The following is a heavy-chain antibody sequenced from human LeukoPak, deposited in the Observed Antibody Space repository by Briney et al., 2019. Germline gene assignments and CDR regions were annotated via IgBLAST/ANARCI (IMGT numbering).Heavy chain of an antibody. CDR2: IYHSGST. CDR1: GYSTSSDYY. CDR3: ARHSSSSWSYSYYYMDV. Sequence: KPSETLSLTCAVSGYSTSSDYYWGWIRQPPGKGLAWIGSIYHSGSTYYNPSLKSRVTISVDTSKNQFSLKLSSVTAADTAVYYCARHSSSSWSYSYYYMDVWGKGTTVTVSS. V-gene: IGHV4-38-2*01. D-gene: IGHD6-13*01. J-gene: IGHJ6*03.